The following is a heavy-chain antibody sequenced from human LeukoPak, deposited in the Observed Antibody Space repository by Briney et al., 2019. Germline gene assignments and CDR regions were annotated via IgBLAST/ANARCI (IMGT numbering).Heavy chain of an antibody. Sequence: SETLSLTCTVSGGSISSSSYYWGWIRQPPGKGLEWIGSIYYSGSTYYNPSLKSRVTISVDTSKNQFSLKLSSVTAADTAVYYCARSPHGTANWNYGRFDPWGQGTLVTVSS. CDR3: ARSPHGTANWNYGRFDP. J-gene: IGHJ5*02. D-gene: IGHD1-7*01. CDR1: GGSISSSSYY. CDR2: IYYSGST. V-gene: IGHV4-39*07.